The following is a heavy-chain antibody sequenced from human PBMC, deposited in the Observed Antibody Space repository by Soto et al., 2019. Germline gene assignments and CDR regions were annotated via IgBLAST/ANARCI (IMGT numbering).Heavy chain of an antibody. D-gene: IGHD2-2*01. V-gene: IGHV1-69*06. CDR3: ARSVVVPAAIDYYYGMDV. J-gene: IGHJ6*02. Sequence: SVKVSCKASGGTFSSYAISWVRQAPGQGLEWMGGIIPIFGTANYAQKFQGRVTITADKSTSTAYMELSSLRSEDTAVYYCARSVVVPAAIDYYYGMDVWGQGTTVTV. CDR2: IIPIFGTA. CDR1: GGTFSSYA.